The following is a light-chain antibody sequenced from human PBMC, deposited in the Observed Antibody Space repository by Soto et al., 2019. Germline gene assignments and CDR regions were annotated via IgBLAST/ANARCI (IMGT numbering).Light chain of an antibody. CDR3: QQYYNYPPT. CDR1: QSVSSSY. V-gene: IGKV3-20*01. J-gene: IGKJ2*01. Sequence: EIVLTQSPGTLSLSPGERATLSCRASQSVSSSYLAWYQQKPGQAPRLLIYGASSRATGIPDRFSGSGSGTDFTLTISRLEPEDFATYFCQQYYNYPPTFGQGTKLEI. CDR2: GAS.